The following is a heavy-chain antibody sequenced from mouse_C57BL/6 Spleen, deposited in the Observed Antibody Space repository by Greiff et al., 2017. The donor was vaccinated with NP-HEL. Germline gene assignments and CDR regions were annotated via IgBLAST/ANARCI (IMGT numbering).Heavy chain of an antibody. CDR1: GYTFTDYS. V-gene: IGHV1-62-2*01. Sequence: VQLQQSGAELVKPGASVKLSCKASGYTFTDYSIHWVKQRTGQGLEWIGWFYPDSGSTNYNQKFKGKATLTADKSSSTVYMELSRLTSEDSAVYFCARHGLTGRDDWGQGTTLTVSS. CDR3: ARHGLTGRDD. J-gene: IGHJ2*01. D-gene: IGHD4-1*01. CDR2: FYPDSGST.